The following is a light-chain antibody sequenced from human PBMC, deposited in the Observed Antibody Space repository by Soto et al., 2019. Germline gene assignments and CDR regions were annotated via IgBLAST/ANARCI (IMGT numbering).Light chain of an antibody. Sequence: QSVLTQPRSVSGSPGQSVTISCTGTSSDIGGYNYVSWYQQHPGKAPKLMIYDVIKRPSGVSDRFSGSKSGNTASLTIYGLQAEDEADYYCCSYAGSYTHVFGTGTKLTVL. CDR2: DVI. CDR1: SSDIGGYNY. V-gene: IGLV2-11*01. J-gene: IGLJ1*01. CDR3: CSYAGSYTHV.